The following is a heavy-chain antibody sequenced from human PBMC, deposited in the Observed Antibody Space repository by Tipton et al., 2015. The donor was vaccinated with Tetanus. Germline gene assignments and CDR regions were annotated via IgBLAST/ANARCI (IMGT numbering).Heavy chain of an antibody. V-gene: IGHV5-51*01. CDR1: GYIFNNYW. CDR2: IYPGDSDT. Sequence: QLVQSGGEVKKPGESLKISCKGSGYIFNNYWIGWVRQKPGKGLKWMGIIYPGDSDTRYSPSFQGQVTRSVDKSINTAYLQWSSLKASDTSMFYCARAHCTDGVCNFDFWGQGALVTVAS. CDR3: ARAHCTDGVCNFDF. D-gene: IGHD2-8*01. J-gene: IGHJ4*02.